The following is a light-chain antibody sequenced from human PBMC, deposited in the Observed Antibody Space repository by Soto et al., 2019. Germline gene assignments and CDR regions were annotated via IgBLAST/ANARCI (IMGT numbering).Light chain of an antibody. CDR2: GAS. V-gene: IGKV3-15*01. J-gene: IGKJ1*01. Sequence: EIVMTQSPATPSVSPGERATLSCRASQSVNINLAWYQQKPGQAPRLLIFGASSRANGIPARFSGSGSGTELTLTISNLQTEDFAVYYCQQYNKWPRTFGQGTKVEIK. CDR3: QQYNKWPRT. CDR1: QSVNIN.